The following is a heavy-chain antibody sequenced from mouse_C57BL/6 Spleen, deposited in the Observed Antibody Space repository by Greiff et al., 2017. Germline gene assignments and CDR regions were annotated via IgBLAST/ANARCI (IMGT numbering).Heavy chain of an antibody. J-gene: IGHJ1*03. Sequence: VQLQESGAELMKPGASVKLSCKATGYTFTGYWIAWVKQRPGHGLEWIGEILPGSGSTDYHEKFKGKATFTTDTSSNTAYMQLSSLTTEDSAIYYCERSDDYDRYFDVWGTGTTVTVSS. V-gene: IGHV1-9*01. CDR1: GYTFTGYW. CDR2: ILPGSGST. D-gene: IGHD2-4*01. CDR3: ERSDDYDRYFDV.